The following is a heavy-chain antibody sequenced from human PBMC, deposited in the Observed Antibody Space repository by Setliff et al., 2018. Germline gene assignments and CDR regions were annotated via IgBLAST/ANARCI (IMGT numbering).Heavy chain of an antibody. J-gene: IGHJ4*02. CDR3: VRSSAPQVVLAADFDF. Sequence: GASVKVSCKASGGTFSSYGISWVRQAPGQGLEWLGGTIPNFGTTNYAQEFQGRVTMTTDTSTSTAYMELRSLRSDDTAVYYCVRSSAPQVVLAADFDFWGQGTPVTVSS. CDR2: TIPNFGTT. D-gene: IGHD6-19*01. V-gene: IGHV1-69*05. CDR1: GGTFSSYG.